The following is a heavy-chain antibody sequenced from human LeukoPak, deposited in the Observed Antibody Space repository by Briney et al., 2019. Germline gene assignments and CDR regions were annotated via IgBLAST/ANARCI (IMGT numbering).Heavy chain of an antibody. V-gene: IGHV3-33*01. Sequence: GGSLRLSCAASGFTFSSYGMHWVRQAPGKGLEWVAVIWYDGSNKYYADSVKGRFTISRDNSKNTLHLQMNSLRAEDTAVYYCASHYYYDSSGYYSDYWGQGTLVTVSS. CDR3: ASHYYYDSSGYYSDY. CDR2: IWYDGSNK. CDR1: GFTFSSYG. D-gene: IGHD3-22*01. J-gene: IGHJ4*02.